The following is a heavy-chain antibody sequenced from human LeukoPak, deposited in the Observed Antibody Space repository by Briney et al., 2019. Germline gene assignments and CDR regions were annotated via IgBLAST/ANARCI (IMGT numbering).Heavy chain of an antibody. J-gene: IGHJ4*02. Sequence: SETLSLTCSVSAGSISSSSWWSWVRQSPVKGLEWIGEIYLYGTTNYNPSLKSRVTMSVDRSKNQFSLKLSSVTAADTAVYYCARTRAYGGRPDYWGQGTLVTVSS. CDR1: AGSISSSSW. V-gene: IGHV4-4*02. D-gene: IGHD4-23*01. CDR2: IYLYGTT. CDR3: ARTRAYGGRPDY.